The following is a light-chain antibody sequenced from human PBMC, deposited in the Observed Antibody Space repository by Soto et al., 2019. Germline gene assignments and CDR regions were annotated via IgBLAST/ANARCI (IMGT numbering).Light chain of an antibody. J-gene: IGKJ4*01. Sequence: DVHLAQSPSSLSAAVGDRVTITCRARQSINNYLNWYQQKPGEAPKLLVYAASTLQDGVPSRFSGSGSGTDFTLPISRLQPEDFAVYYCQQSYSSWLTFGGGTKVEI. CDR1: QSINNY. V-gene: IGKV1-39*01. CDR3: QQSYSSWLT. CDR2: AAS.